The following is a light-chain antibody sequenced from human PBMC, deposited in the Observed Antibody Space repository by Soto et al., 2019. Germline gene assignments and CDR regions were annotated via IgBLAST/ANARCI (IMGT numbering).Light chain of an antibody. CDR3: SSYAGNNKGV. J-gene: IGLJ1*01. Sequence: QSVLTQPPSASGSPGQSVTISCTGTSSDVGGYNYVSWYQQHPGKAPKLMIYEVTERPSGVPDRFSGSKSGNTASLTVSGLQAEDEADYYCSSYAGNNKGVFGTGTKVTVL. V-gene: IGLV2-8*01. CDR2: EVT. CDR1: SSDVGGYNY.